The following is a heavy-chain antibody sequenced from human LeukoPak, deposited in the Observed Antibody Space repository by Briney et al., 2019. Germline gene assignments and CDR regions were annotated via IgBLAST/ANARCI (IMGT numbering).Heavy chain of an antibody. D-gene: IGHD3-3*01. Sequence: GGSLRLSCAASGFTFSDYYMSWIRQAPGKGLEWVSYISSSGSTMYYADSVKGRFTISRDNAKNSLYLQMNSLRADDTAVYYCANFWSGYSPFDYWGQGTLVTVS. J-gene: IGHJ4*02. CDR1: GFTFSDYY. CDR2: ISSSGSTM. CDR3: ANFWSGYSPFDY. V-gene: IGHV3-11*04.